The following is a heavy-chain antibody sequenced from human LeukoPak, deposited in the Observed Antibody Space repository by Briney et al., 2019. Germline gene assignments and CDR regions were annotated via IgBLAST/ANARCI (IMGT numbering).Heavy chain of an antibody. CDR3: ARGRLAAADYYYYYYGMDV. Sequence: SETLSLTCAVYGGSFSGYYWSWIRQPPGKGLEWIGEINHSGSTNYNPSLKSRVTISVDTSKNQFSPKLSSVTAADTAVYYCARGRLAAADYYYYYYGMDVWGQGTTVTVSS. J-gene: IGHJ6*02. D-gene: IGHD6-13*01. CDR1: GGSFSGYY. V-gene: IGHV4-34*01. CDR2: INHSGST.